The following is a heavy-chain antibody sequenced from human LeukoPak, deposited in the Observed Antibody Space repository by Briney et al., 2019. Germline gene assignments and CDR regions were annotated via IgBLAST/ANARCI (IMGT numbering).Heavy chain of an antibody. Sequence: PGGSLRLSCAASGFTFSSYSMNWVRQAPGKGLEWVSSISSSSSYIYYADSVKGRFTISRDNAKNSLYLQKNSLRAEDTAVYYCAKSGPGYYYYYMDVWGKGTTVTVSS. CDR1: GFTFSSYS. CDR2: ISSSSSYI. CDR3: AKSGPGYYYYYMDV. J-gene: IGHJ6*03. V-gene: IGHV3-21*01.